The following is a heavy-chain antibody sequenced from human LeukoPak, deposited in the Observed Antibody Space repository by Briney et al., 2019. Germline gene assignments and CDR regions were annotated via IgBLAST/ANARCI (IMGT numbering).Heavy chain of an antibody. V-gene: IGHV4-30-2*01. CDR2: IYHSGST. CDR1: GGSISSGGYY. J-gene: IGHJ5*02. CDR3: AREKTGTTFRRWFDP. D-gene: IGHD1-7*01. Sequence: SETLSLTCTVSGGSISSGGYYWSWIRQPPGKGLEWIGYIYHSGSTYYNPSLKSRVTISVDRSKNQFSLKLSSVTAADTAVYYCAREKTGTTFRRWFDPWGQGTLVTVSS.